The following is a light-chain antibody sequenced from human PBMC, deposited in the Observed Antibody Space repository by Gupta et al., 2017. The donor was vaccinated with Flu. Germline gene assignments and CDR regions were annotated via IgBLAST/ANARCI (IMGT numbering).Light chain of an antibody. CDR3: QVWDSSTDHRA. CDR1: NIGSYC. J-gene: IGLJ2*01. Sequence: GRNNIGSYCVHWYQQNPGQAPVLVVYDDFGRPSGIPERFSGSNSGNTATLTISRVEVGDEADYYCQVWDSSTDHRAFGGGTKLAV. CDR2: DDF. V-gene: IGLV3-21*02.